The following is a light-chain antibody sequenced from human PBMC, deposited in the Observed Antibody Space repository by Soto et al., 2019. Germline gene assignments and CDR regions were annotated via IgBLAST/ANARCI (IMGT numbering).Light chain of an antibody. Sequence: QSVLTQPASVSGSPGQSITISCSGNAVSYQLVSWYQQQPGKAPKLILYNVNRRPSGVSNRFSGFKSGTTASLKITGLQAEDEADYYCCSFVGVTNDVFGNGTKVTVL. CDR2: NVN. V-gene: IGLV2-23*02. J-gene: IGLJ1*01. CDR1: GNAVSYQL. CDR3: CSFVGVTNDV.